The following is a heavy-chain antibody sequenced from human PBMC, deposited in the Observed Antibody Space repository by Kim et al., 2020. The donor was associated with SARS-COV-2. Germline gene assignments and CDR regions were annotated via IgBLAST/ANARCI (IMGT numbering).Heavy chain of an antibody. CDR2: IYYSGST. V-gene: IGHV4-61*01. CDR3: ARDGRVGDAFDI. CDR1: GGSVSSGSYY. J-gene: IGHJ3*02. Sequence: SETLSLTCTVSGGSVSSGSYYWSWIRQPPGKGLEWIGYIYYSGSTNYNPSLKSRVTISVDTSKNQFSLKLSSVTAADTAVYYCARDGRVGDAFDIWGQGTMVTVSS.